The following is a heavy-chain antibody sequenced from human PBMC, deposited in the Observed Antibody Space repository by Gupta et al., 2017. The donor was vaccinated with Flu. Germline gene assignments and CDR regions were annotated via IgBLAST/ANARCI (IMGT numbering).Heavy chain of an antibody. CDR3: VRHGGDWSAQKGGMDV. CDR1: GYSFTSYW. J-gene: IGHJ6*02. D-gene: IGHD3-3*01. Sequence: EVQMEQSGAEVKKPGESLKISCKGSGYSFTSYWIGWVRQMPGKGLEWMGIIYPGDSDTRYSPSFQGQVTISADKSIRTAYLKWTSLQASDTAMYYCVRHGGDWSAQKGGMDVWGQGTTVTVSS. CDR2: IYPGDSDT. V-gene: IGHV5-51*01.